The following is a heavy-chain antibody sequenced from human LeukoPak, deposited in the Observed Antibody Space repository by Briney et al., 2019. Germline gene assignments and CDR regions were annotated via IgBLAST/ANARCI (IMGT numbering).Heavy chain of an antibody. D-gene: IGHD1-26*01. CDR2: INHSGST. CDR3: ARGITGSYSNNWFDP. V-gene: IGHV4-34*01. J-gene: IGHJ5*02. CDR1: GFTFRNYG. Sequence: LSCAASGFTFRNYGMHWVRQPPGKGLEWIGEINHSGSTNYNPSLKSRVTISVDTSKNQFSLKLSSVTAADTAVYYCARGITGSYSNNWFDPWGQGTLVTVSS.